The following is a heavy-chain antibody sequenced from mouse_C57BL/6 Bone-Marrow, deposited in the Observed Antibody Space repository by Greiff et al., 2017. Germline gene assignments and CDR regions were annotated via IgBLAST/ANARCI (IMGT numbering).Heavy chain of an antibody. V-gene: IGHV5-15*01. J-gene: IGHJ4*01. CDR3: TRQGHAMDY. CDR1: GFTFSDYG. CDR2: ISNLAYSI. Sequence: EVQLVASGGGLVQPGGSLKLSCEASGFTFSDYGMAWVRQAPRKGLEWVAFISNLAYSIYYADTVTGRFTISRENAKNTLYLDRSSPGSEDTAMYYCTRQGHAMDYWGPGTSVTVSS.